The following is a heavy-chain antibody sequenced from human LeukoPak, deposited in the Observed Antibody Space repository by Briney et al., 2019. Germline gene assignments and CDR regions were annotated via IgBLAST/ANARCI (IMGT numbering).Heavy chain of an antibody. V-gene: IGHV4-59*08. D-gene: IGHD6-13*01. J-gene: IGHJ4*02. Sequence: SETLSLTCSVSGGSVTSYYWSWIRQPPGKGLEWIGHIHYSGSNNYNPSLKSRVTMFVDKSKNQISLRLSSVTAADTAVYYCARHGSSYSFDCWGQGILVTVSS. CDR3: ARHGSSYSFDC. CDR1: GGSVTSYY. CDR2: IHYSGSN.